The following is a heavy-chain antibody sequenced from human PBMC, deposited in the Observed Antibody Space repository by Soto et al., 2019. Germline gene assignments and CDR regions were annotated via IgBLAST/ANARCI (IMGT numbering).Heavy chain of an antibody. D-gene: IGHD6-19*01. CDR2: ISAYNGNT. Sequence: GASVKLSCKACGYTFTSYGISWRRQAPGRGLEWMGWISAYNGNTNYAQKLQGRVTMTTDTSTSTAYMELRSLRSDDTAVYYCAREVYSSGWYGVHPVDYWGQGTLVTVSS. J-gene: IGHJ4*02. CDR3: AREVYSSGWYGVHPVDY. CDR1: GYTFTSYG. V-gene: IGHV1-18*01.